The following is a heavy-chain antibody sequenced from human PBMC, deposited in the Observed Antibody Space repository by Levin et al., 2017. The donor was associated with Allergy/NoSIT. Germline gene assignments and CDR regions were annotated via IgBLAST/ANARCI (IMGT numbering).Heavy chain of an antibody. V-gene: IGHV3-30*04. CDR1: GFTFSSYA. CDR2: MSYDGTNK. D-gene: IGHD6-13*01. J-gene: IGHJ4*02. Sequence: GESLKISCAASGFTFSSYAMHWVRQAPGKGLEWVTLMSYDGTNKYYADSVKGRFTISRDNSKNTLYLQMNSLRGEDTAVYYCARVIWDSSSYYFDYWGQGTLVTVSS. CDR3: ARVIWDSSSYYFDY.